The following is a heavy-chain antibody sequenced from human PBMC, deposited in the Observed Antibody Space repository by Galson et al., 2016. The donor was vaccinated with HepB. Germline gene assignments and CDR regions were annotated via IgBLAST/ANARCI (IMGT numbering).Heavy chain of an antibody. D-gene: IGHD3-3*01. CDR1: GVSITSGGFS. CDR3: ARGTYDFWSGFSPTEYYFDY. CDR2: IYQGETA. Sequence: GVSITSGGFSWNWIRQPPGKGLEWIGYIYQGETAYYTPSLRSRVTMALHRTNNLFSLKLSSVTAADTAVYYCARGTYDFWSGFSPTEYYFDYWGQGALVAVSS. V-gene: IGHV4-30-2*01. J-gene: IGHJ4*02.